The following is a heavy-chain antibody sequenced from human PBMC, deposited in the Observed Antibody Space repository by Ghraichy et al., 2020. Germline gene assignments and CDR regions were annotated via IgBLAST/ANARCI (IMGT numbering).Heavy chain of an antibody. CDR3: ARHVPYYYDSSGYHGYFQH. CDR1: GGSISSSSYY. J-gene: IGHJ1*01. CDR2: IYYSGST. V-gene: IGHV4-39*01. D-gene: IGHD3-22*01. Sequence: SETLSLTCTVSGGSISSSSYYWGWIRQPPGKGLEWIGSIYYSGSTYYNPSLKSRVTISVDTSKNQFSLKLSSVTAADTAVYYCARHVPYYYDSSGYHGYFQHWGQGTLVTVSS.